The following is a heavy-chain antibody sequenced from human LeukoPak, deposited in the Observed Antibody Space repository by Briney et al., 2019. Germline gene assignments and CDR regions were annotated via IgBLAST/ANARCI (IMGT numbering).Heavy chain of an antibody. Sequence: PSETLSLTCAVYGGSFSGYYWSWIRQPPGKGLEWIGEINHSGSTNYNPSLKSRVPISVDTSKTQFSLKLSSVTAADTAVYYCARGLGPIYYCYYYMDVWGKGTTVTVSS. CDR2: INHSGST. V-gene: IGHV4-34*01. CDR1: GGSFSGYY. CDR3: ARGLGPIYYCYYYMDV. J-gene: IGHJ6*03.